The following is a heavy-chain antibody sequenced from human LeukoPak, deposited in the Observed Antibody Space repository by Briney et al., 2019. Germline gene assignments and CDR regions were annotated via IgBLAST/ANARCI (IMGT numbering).Heavy chain of an antibody. V-gene: IGHV3-23*01. CDR3: AKGIVGATRKINFFDY. CDR1: GLTFSSYA. J-gene: IGHJ4*02. Sequence: PGGSLRLSCAASGLTFSSYAMSWVRQAPGKGLEWVSAISGSGGSTYYADSVEGRFTISRDNSKNTLYLQMNSLRAEDTAVYYCAKGIVGATRKINFFDYWGQGTLVTVSS. D-gene: IGHD1-26*01. CDR2: ISGSGGST.